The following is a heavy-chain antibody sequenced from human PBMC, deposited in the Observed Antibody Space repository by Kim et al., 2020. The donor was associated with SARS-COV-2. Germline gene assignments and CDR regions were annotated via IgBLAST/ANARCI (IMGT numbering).Heavy chain of an antibody. CDR3: ATEGGTSGRCGYFDH. Sequence: DSEKDRFTISRDNAKNTTYLQLSSLGDEDSGVYYCATEGGTSGRCGYFDHWGQGTLVTVSS. D-gene: IGHD6-19*01. J-gene: IGHJ4*02. V-gene: IGHV3-30*15.